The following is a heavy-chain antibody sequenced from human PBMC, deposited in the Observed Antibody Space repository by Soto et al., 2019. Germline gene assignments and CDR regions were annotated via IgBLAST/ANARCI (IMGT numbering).Heavy chain of an antibody. CDR3: VRGGGRFDP. D-gene: IGHD3-16*01. CDR1: GFSFGTYW. V-gene: IGHV3-7*01. CDR2: IKEDGSEE. Sequence: EVQVVESGGGLVQPGGSLRLSCAASGFSFGTYWMSWVRQAPGKGLEWVANIKEDGSEEYYVDSVRGRFTISRDNAKNSFYLQMNSLRAEDTAVYFCVRGGGRFDPWGQGTLVTVSS. J-gene: IGHJ5*02.